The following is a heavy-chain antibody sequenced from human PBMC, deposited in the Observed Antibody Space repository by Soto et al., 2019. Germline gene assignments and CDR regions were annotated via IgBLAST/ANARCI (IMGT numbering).Heavy chain of an antibody. CDR1: GDTFTTYD. V-gene: IGHV1-8*01. CDR3: ARGRASGSYYLLDY. D-gene: IGHD3-10*01. CDR2: ISPNSGNI. Sequence: ASVKVSCKASGDTFTTYDINWVRQATGHGLEWMGWISPNSGNIGYAQRFQGRVTMTRDTAIRTAYMEVGSLRSDDTAVYYCARGRASGSYYLLDYWGQGTLVTVSS. J-gene: IGHJ4*02.